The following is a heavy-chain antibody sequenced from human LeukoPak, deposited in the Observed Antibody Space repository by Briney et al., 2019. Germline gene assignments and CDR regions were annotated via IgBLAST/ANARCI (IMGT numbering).Heavy chain of an antibody. CDR3: ARLTSVTLPFDF. CDR2: IYPGGSET. J-gene: IGHJ4*02. V-gene: IGHV5-51*01. Sequence: GESLRISCKGSGYSFTNYWIGWVRQMPGKGLEWMGNIYPGGSETRYSPSFQGQVTISVGKSTTTAYLQWSRLKASDTAMYYCARLTSVTLPFDFWGQGTLVTVSS. D-gene: IGHD4-17*01. CDR1: GYSFTNYW.